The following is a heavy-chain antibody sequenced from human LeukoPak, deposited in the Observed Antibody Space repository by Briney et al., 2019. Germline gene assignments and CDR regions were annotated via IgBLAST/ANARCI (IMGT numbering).Heavy chain of an antibody. J-gene: IGHJ4*02. CDR3: ARDGATITTPNFDY. CDR2: INPNSGGT. Sequence: GASVKVSCKASGYTFTGYYMHWVRQAPGQGLEWMGWINPNSGGTNYAQKFQGRVTMTRDTSISTAYMELSSLRSEDTAVYYCARDGATITTPNFDYWGQGTLVTVSS. V-gene: IGHV1-2*02. CDR1: GYTFTGYY. D-gene: IGHD5-12*01.